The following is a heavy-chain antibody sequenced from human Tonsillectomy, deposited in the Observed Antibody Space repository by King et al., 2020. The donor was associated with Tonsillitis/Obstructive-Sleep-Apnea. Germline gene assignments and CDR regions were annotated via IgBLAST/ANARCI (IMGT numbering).Heavy chain of an antibody. Sequence: VQLVESGGGLIQPGGSLRLSCAASGFTINNNYMSWVRQAPGKGLEWVSVIYSDGTTYYADSVKGRFTISRDNSKNTLYLQMNSLRAEDTAVYYCAKDPGYSLGTDYEGYRGQGTLVTVSS. CDR3: AKDPGYSLGTDYEGY. J-gene: IGHJ4*02. D-gene: IGHD3-16*01. CDR1: GFTINNNY. V-gene: IGHV3-53*01. CDR2: IYSDGTT.